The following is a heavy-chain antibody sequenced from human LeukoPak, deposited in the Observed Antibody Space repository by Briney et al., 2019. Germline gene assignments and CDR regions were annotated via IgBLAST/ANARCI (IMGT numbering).Heavy chain of an antibody. D-gene: IGHD3-10*01. J-gene: IGHJ5*02. CDR3: ARRMVRGVIISFWFDP. Sequence: SETLSLTCAVYGGSFSGYYWSWIRQPPGKGLEWIGEINHSGSTNYNPSLKSRVTISVDTSKNQFSLKLSSVTAADTAVYYCARRMVRGVIISFWFDPWGQGTLVTVSS. CDR2: INHSGST. CDR1: GGSFSGYY. V-gene: IGHV4-34*01.